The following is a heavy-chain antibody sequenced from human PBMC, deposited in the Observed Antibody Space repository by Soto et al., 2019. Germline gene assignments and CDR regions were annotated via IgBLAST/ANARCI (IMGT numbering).Heavy chain of an antibody. CDR1: GGSISSGGYY. CDR3: ARGPMGYFDWFPSYFDY. J-gene: IGHJ4*02. V-gene: IGHV4-31*03. D-gene: IGHD3-9*01. CDR2: IYYSGST. Sequence: PSETLSLTCTVSGGSISSGGYYWSWIRQHPGKGLEWIGYIYYSGSTYYNPSLKSRVTISVDTSKNQFSLKLSSVTAADTAVYYCARGPMGYFDWFPSYFDYWGQGTLVTVSS.